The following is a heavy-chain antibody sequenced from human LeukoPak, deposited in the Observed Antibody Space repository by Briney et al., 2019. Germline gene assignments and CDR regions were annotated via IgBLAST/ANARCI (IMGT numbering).Heavy chain of an antibody. CDR1: GFTFSSYG. CDR3: AKGTLRLGSLPTDY. J-gene: IGHJ4*02. Sequence: GGSLRLSCAASGFTFSSYGMHWVRQAPGKGLEWVAVISYDGSNKYYADSVKGRFTISRDNSKNTLYLQMNSLRAEDTAVYYCAKGTLRLGSLPTDYWGQGTLVTVSS. CDR2: ISYDGSNK. V-gene: IGHV3-30*18. D-gene: IGHD3-16*01.